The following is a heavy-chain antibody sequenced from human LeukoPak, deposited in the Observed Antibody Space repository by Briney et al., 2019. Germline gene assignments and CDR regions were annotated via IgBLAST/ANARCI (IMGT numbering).Heavy chain of an antibody. V-gene: IGHV1-69*01. J-gene: IGHJ4*02. CDR3: ARDPRRPYGGNSGSSDYFDY. CDR2: IIPIFGTA. Sequence: GSSAKVSCKASGGTFSSYAISWVRQAPGQGLEWMGGIIPIFGTANYAQKFQGRVTITADESTSTAYMELSSLRSEDTAVYYCARDPRRPYGGNSGSSDYFDYWGQGTLVTVSS. CDR1: GGTFSSYA. D-gene: IGHD4-23*01.